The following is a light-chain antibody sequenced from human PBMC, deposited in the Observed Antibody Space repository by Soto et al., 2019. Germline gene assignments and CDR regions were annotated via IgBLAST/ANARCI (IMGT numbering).Light chain of an antibody. J-gene: IGLJ2*01. CDR2: SNS. V-gene: IGLV1-40*01. CDR3: QSYDSGLRGTS. Sequence: QSVLTQPPSVSGAPGQRVTISCTGSSSNTGAGYDVHWYQQLPGPAPKLLIYSNSNRPSGVPDRFSGSKSGTSAALAITGIQAEDEADYYCQSYDSGLRGTSFGGGTKVTVL. CDR1: SSNTGAGYD.